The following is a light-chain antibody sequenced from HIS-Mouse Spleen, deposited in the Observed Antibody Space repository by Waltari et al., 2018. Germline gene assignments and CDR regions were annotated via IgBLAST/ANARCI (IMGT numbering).Light chain of an antibody. J-gene: IGKJ2*01. V-gene: IGKV1-5*03. CDR2: KAS. CDR3: QQYNSYSYT. Sequence: DIKMTQSPSTLSASVGDRVTITCRASQSISSWLAWYQQKPGKAPKLLFYKASSLESGVPSRFSGSGSGTEFTLTISSLQPDDFATYYCQQYNSYSYTFGQGTKLEIK. CDR1: QSISSW.